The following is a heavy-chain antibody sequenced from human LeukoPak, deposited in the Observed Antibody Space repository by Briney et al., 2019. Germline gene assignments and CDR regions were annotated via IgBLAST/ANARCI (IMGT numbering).Heavy chain of an antibody. CDR3: ARGDDDYGDRLGAFDI. J-gene: IGHJ3*02. CDR1: GGPFSGYY. Sequence: SETLSLTCAVYGGPFSGYYWSWIRQPPGKGLEWIGEINHSGSTNYNPSLKSRVTISVDTSKNQFSLKLSSVTAADTAVYYCARGDDDYGDRLGAFDIWGQGTMVTVSS. CDR2: INHSGST. D-gene: IGHD4-17*01. V-gene: IGHV4-34*01.